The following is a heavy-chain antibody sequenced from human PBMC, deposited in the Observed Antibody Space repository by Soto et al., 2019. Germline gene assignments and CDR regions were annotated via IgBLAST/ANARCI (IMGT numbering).Heavy chain of an antibody. CDR1: GGSFSGYY. J-gene: IGHJ4*02. Sequence: PSETLSLTCAVYGGSFSGYYWSWIRQPPGKGLEWIGEINHSGSTNYNPSLKSRVTISVDTSKIQFSLKLSTVTAADTAVYYCARGPGDYIWGSYRYRASQSHQFDYWGQGTLVTVS. CDR3: ARGPGDYIWGSYRYRASQSHQFDY. D-gene: IGHD3-16*02. V-gene: IGHV4-34*01. CDR2: INHSGST.